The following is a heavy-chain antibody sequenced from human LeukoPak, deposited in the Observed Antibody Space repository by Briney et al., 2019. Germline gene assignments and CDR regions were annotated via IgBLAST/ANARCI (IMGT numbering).Heavy chain of an antibody. J-gene: IGHJ3*02. CDR1: GGTFSSYA. Sequence: ASVKVSCKASGGTFSSYAISWVRQAPGQGLEWMGRIIPIDGIANYAQKFQGRVTITADESTSTAYMELSSLRSEDTAVYYCARDPRRDDILTGYYRMNAFDIWGQGTMVTVSS. CDR3: ARDPRRDDILTGYYRMNAFDI. CDR2: IIPIDGIA. D-gene: IGHD3-9*01. V-gene: IGHV1-69*04.